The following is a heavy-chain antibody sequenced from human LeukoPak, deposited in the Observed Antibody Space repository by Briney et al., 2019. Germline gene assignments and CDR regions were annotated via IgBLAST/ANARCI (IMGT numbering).Heavy chain of an antibody. V-gene: IGHV3-66*02. Sequence: GGSLRLSCAASGFTVSSNYMSWVGQAPGKGLEGVAVIYSGGSTYYADSVKGRLTISRDNSKNTLYLQMNSLRAEDTAVYYCAGQWLVLDYYYGMDVWGQGGKVTVSS. CDR3: AGQWLVLDYYYGMDV. J-gene: IGHJ6*02. CDR1: GFTVSSNY. D-gene: IGHD6-19*01. CDR2: IYSGGST.